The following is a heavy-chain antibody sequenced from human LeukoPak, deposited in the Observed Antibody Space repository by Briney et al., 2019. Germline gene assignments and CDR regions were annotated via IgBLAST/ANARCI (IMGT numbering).Heavy chain of an antibody. CDR1: GFTFSSYS. Sequence: GGSLRLSCAASGFTFSSYSIHWVRQAPGKGLEWVSAISGSGGSTYYADSVKGRFTISRDNSKNTLYLQMNSLRAEDTAVYYCAKEGSYAVDYYFDYWGQGTLVTVSS. CDR3: AKEGSYAVDYYFDY. D-gene: IGHD3-16*01. V-gene: IGHV3-23*01. CDR2: ISGSGGST. J-gene: IGHJ4*02.